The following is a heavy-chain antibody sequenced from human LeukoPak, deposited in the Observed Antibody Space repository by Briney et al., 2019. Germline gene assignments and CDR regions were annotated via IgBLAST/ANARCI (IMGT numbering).Heavy chain of an antibody. J-gene: IGHJ4*02. V-gene: IGHV3-23*01. CDR3: ARDPVAVTGTFYFDY. Sequence: GGSLRLSCVASGFTFNNYAMSWVRQTPGRGLEWVSAMSGSGTSTYYADSVKGRFTISRDNSKNTLYLQMNSLRAEDTAVYYCARDPVAVTGTFYFDYWGQGTLVTVSS. CDR1: GFTFNNYA. D-gene: IGHD6-19*01. CDR2: MSGSGTST.